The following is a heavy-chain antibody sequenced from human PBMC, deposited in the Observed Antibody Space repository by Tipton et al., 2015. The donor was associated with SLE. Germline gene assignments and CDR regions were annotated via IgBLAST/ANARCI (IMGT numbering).Heavy chain of an antibody. CDR1: GGSFSSNSHY. J-gene: IGHJ6*03. Sequence: TLSLTCSVSGGSFSSNSHYRAWVRQPPGKGLEWIGVMSYSGTTYYNPSLNSRVTISVDTSKNQFSLRLRSVTAADTAVYYCARQIGDNEGWSYFNYYMYIWGKGTTVTVS. D-gene: IGHD3-3*01. CDR3: ARQIGDNEGWSYFNYYMYI. V-gene: IGHV4-39*07. CDR2: MSYSGTT.